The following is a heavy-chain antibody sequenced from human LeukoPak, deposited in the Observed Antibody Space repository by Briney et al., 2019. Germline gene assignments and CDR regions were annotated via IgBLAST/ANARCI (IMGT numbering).Heavy chain of an antibody. CDR2: ISGSGGST. V-gene: IGHV3-23*01. D-gene: IGHD4-17*01. CDR3: AKDHNNRRSDVLRYFDY. Sequence: GGSLRLPCAASGFTFSSYGMSWVRQAPGKGLEWVSTISGSGGSTYYADSVKGRFAISRDNFKTTLYLQMNSLRAEDSAVYYCAKDHNNRRSDVLRYFDYWGQGTLVTVST. CDR1: GFTFSSYG. J-gene: IGHJ4*02.